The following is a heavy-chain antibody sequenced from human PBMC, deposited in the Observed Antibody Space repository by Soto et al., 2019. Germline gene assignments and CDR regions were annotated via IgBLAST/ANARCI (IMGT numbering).Heavy chain of an antibody. Sequence: EVQLVESGGGLVQPGGSLRLSCAASGFTFSSYWMHWVRQAPGKGLVWVSRINSDGSSTSYADSVKGRFTTSRDNAKNTLYRQINSRRAGARAVYYFGRSGGLDTPFDLGGRGTLVTVSS. CDR3: GRSGGLDTPFDL. D-gene: IGHD1-26*01. CDR1: GFTFSSYW. J-gene: IGHJ2*01. CDR2: INSDGSST. V-gene: IGHV3-74*01.